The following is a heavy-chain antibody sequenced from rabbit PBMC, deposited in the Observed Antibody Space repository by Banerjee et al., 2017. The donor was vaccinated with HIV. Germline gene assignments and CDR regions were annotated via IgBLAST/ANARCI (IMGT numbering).Heavy chain of an antibody. Sequence: EQLEESGGDLVKPEGSLTLTCTASGFSFSSNYWICWVRQAPGKGLEWIACIYTGSSGSTCYASWAKGRFTISKTSSASVTLQMTSLTAADTATYFCARGAAGYDWVTRLDLWGQGTLVTVS. J-gene: IGHJ3*01. CDR3: ARGAAGYDWVTRLDL. CDR1: GFSFSSNYW. CDR2: IYTGSSGST. V-gene: IGHV1S45*01. D-gene: IGHD6-1*01.